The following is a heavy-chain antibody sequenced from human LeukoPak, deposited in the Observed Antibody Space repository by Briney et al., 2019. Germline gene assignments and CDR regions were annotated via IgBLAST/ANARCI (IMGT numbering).Heavy chain of an antibody. CDR1: GYTFTSYY. J-gene: IGHJ6*03. CDR3: ARDPLHYYDSSGQPLYYYMDV. CDR2: INPSGGST. V-gene: IGHV1-46*01. Sequence: ASVKVSCKASGYTFTSYYMHWVRQAPGQGLEWMGIINPSGGSTSYAQKFQGRVTMTRDTSTSTVYMELSSLRSEDTAVYYCARDPLHYYDSSGQPLYYYMDVWGEGTTVTVSS. D-gene: IGHD3-22*01.